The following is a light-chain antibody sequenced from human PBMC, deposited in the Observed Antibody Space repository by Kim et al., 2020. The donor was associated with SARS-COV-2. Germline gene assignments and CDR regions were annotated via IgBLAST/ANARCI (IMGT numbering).Light chain of an antibody. CDR2: KAS. CDR1: QSIDSR. V-gene: IGKV1-5*03. J-gene: IGKJ1*01. Sequence: SASVGDRVTITCRASQSIDSRLAWFQQKPGKAPKLLISKASRLESGVPSRFSGSGYGTEFTLTISSLQPDDPATYYCQRYNTYSKTFGQGTKVDIK. CDR3: QRYNTYSKT.